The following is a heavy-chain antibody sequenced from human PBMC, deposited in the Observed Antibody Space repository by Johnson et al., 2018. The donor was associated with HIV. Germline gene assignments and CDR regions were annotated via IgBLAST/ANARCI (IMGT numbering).Heavy chain of an antibody. Sequence: VQLVESGGGLVQPGGSLRLSCAASGFTFSSYWMSWVRQAPGKGLEWVANIKQDGSEKYYVDSVKGRFTISRDNSKNTLYLQMNSLRAEDTAVYYCAKTYYDDSSGSLDAFDIWGQGTMVTVSS. CDR1: GFTFSSYW. CDR2: IKQDGSEK. D-gene: IGHD3-22*01. V-gene: IGHV3-7*03. J-gene: IGHJ3*02. CDR3: AKTYYDDSSGSLDAFDI.